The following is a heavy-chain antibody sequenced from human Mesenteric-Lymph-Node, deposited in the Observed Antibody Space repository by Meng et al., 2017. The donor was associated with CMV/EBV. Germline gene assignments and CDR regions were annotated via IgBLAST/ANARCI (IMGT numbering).Heavy chain of an antibody. CDR1: GGSMITYY. J-gene: IGHJ4*02. D-gene: IGHD6-13*01. CDR2: IYYSGST. CDR3: ASHSGYSSSWYQDY. V-gene: IGHV4-39*07. Sequence: SETLSLTCTVSGGSMITYYWAWIRQPPGKGLEWIGSIYYSGSTYYNPSLKSRVTISVDTSKNQFSLKLSSVTAADTAVYYCASHSGYSSSWYQDYWGQGTLVTVSS.